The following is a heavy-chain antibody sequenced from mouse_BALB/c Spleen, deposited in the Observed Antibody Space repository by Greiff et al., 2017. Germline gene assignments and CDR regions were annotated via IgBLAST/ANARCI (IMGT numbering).Heavy chain of an antibody. CDR1: GFTFSDYY. J-gene: IGHJ4*01. D-gene: IGHD2-10*02. CDR2: ISDGGSYT. Sequence: EVQLVESGGGLVKPGGSLKLSCAASGFTFSDYYMYWVRQTPEKRLEWVATISDGGSYTYYPDSVKGRFTISRDNAKNNLYLQMSSLKSEDTAMYYCARWGYAYYAMDYWGQGTSVTVSS. CDR3: ARWGYAYYAMDY. V-gene: IGHV5-4*02.